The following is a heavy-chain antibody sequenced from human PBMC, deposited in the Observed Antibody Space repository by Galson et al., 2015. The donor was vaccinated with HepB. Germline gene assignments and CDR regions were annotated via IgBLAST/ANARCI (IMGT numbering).Heavy chain of an antibody. V-gene: IGHV3-30-3*01. D-gene: IGHD3-3*01. J-gene: IGHJ4*02. CDR3: ARGTYYDFWSGAGDY. CDR2: ISYDGSNK. CDR1: GFTFSSYA. Sequence: SLRLSCAASGFTFSSYAMHWVRQAPGKGLEWVAVISYDGSNKYYADSVKGRFTISRDNSKNTLYLQMNSLRAEDTAVYYCARGTYYDFWSGAGDYWGQGTLVTVSS.